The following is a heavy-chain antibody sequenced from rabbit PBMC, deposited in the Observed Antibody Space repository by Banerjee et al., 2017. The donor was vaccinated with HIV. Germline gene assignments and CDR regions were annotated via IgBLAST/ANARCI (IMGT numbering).Heavy chain of an antibody. Sequence: QQQLEESGGGLVKPGASLTLTCKASGIDFSRYWICWVRQAPGRGLEWIGCIDTGRSGRTYYASWAKGRFTITRSTSLNTVTLQLNSLTAADTATYLCARADYAGAGFDLWGPGTLVTVS. CDR1: GIDFSRYW. CDR3: ARADYAGAGFDL. J-gene: IGHJ4*01. D-gene: IGHD4-2*01. CDR2: IDTGRSGRT. V-gene: IGHV1S43*01.